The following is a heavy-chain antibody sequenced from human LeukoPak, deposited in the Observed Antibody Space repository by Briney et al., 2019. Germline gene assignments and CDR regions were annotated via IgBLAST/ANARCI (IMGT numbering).Heavy chain of an antibody. CDR2: IYPGDSDT. D-gene: IGHD1-26*01. CDR1: GYTFTNYW. V-gene: IGHV5-51*01. CDR3: ATMVGATRAFDI. J-gene: IGHJ3*02. Sequence: GESLQISCWGSGYTFTNYWIGCVRQMPGKGLEWMGIIYPGDSDTRYSPSFQGQVTISVDRSISTAYLQWSSLKASDTAMYYCATMVGATRAFDIWGQGTMVTVSS.